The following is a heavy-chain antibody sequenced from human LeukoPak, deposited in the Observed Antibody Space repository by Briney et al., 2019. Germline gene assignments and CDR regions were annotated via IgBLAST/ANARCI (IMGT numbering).Heavy chain of an antibody. CDR2: IKQDGSEK. D-gene: IGHD3-9*01. J-gene: IGHJ6*02. CDR3: ARRSHYYDILTGYLYYYYYGMDV. CDR1: GFTFSSYW. V-gene: IGHV3-7*04. Sequence: PGGSLRLSCAASGFTFSSYWMSWVRQAPGKGLEWVANIKQDGSEKYYVDSVKGRFTISRDNAKNSLYLQMNSLRAEDTAVYYCARRSHYYDILTGYLYYYYYGMDVWGQGTTVTVSS.